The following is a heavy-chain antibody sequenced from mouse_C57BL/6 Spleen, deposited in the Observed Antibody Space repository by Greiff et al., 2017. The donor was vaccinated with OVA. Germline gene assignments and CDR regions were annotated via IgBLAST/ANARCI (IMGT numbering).Heavy chain of an antibody. J-gene: IGHJ2*01. CDR1: GYTFTSYW. CDR3: ARCYKGVSYIND. D-gene: IGHD1-3*01. Sequence: QVQLQQPGAELVKPGASVKLSCKASGYTFTSYWMQWVKQRPGQGLEWIGEIDPSDSYTNYNQKFKGKATLTVDTSSSTAYMQLSSLTSEDSAVYYCARCYKGVSYINDGGQGTTPTVSS. CDR2: IDPSDSYT. V-gene: IGHV1-50*01.